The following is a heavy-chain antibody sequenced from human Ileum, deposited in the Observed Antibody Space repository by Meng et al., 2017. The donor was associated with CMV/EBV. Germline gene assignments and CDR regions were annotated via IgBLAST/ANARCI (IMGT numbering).Heavy chain of an antibody. Sequence: QASGDHVSSNNMIWVRQAPGQAPEWMGWIDTNTGHPTYSQGFTGRFVFSFDTSVSTAYLQISSLKPEDTAVYYCARDGLSGRYFDYWGQGTLVTVSS. D-gene: IGHD1-26*01. V-gene: IGHV7-4-1*02. CDR1: GDHVSSNN. CDR2: IDTNTGHP. J-gene: IGHJ4*02. CDR3: ARDGLSGRYFDY.